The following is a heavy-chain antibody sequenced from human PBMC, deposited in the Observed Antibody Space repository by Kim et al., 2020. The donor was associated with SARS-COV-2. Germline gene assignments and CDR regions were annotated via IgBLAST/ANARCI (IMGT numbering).Heavy chain of an antibody. CDR3: ARAVEAMVDFDY. V-gene: IGHV4-38-2*02. CDR1: GYSISSGYY. J-gene: IGHJ4*02. D-gene: IGHD5-18*01. CDR2: IYHSGST. Sequence: SETLSLTCTVSGYSISSGYYWGWIRQPPGKGLEWIGSIYHSGSTYYNPSLKSRVTISVDTSKNQFSLKLSSVTAADTAVYYCARAVEAMVDFDYWGQGTL.